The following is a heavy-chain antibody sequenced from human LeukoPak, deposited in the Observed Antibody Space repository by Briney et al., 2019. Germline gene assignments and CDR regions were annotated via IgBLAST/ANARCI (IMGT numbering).Heavy chain of an antibody. V-gene: IGHV3-30-3*01. CDR2: ISYDGNSK. D-gene: IGHD5-12*01. J-gene: IGHJ6*02. Sequence: AGGSLRLSCAASGFTFSTYSMHWVREATGKGLEWVAVISYDGNSKYYADSLKGRFTISRDNSKNTLYLQMNSLGAEDTAVYYCSRGLVYSLGYDHGSDVWGQGTTVTVSS. CDR3: SRGLVYSLGYDHGSDV. CDR1: GFTFSTYS.